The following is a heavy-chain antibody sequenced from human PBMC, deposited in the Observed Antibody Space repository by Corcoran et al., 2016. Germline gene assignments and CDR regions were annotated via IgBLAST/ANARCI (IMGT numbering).Heavy chain of an antibody. CDR3: ARSLRQQLVRFDY. CDR1: GGSISSSSYY. CDR2: IYYSGST. D-gene: IGHD6-13*01. Sequence: QVQLQESGPGLVKPSETLSLTCTVSGGSISSSSYYWGWIRQPPGKGLEWIGSIYYSGSTYYNPSLKSRVTISVDTSKNQFSLKLSSVTAADTAVYYCARSLRQQLVRFDYWGQGTLVTVSS. V-gene: IGHV4-39*07. J-gene: IGHJ4*02.